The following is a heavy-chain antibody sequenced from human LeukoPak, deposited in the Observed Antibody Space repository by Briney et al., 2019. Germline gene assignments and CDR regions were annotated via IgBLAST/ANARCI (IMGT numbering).Heavy chain of an antibody. CDR1: GFTFSSYG. CDR3: AKDTSIGRYCTNGVCSPFDY. V-gene: IGHV3-23*01. J-gene: IGHJ4*02. CDR2: ISDTGATT. D-gene: IGHD2-8*01. Sequence: GGSLRLSCAASGFTFSSYGMHWVRQAPGKGLEWVSAISDTGATTYDADSVKGRFTISRGNSRTTLYLQMNSLRAEDTALYYCAKDTSIGRYCTNGVCSPFDYWGQGTLVTVSS.